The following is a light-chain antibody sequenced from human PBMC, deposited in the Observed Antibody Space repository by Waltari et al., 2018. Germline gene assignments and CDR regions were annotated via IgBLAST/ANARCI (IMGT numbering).Light chain of an antibody. CDR1: QGISRY. J-gene: IGKJ1*01. CDR3: QHHFRLPAT. CDR2: GAS. V-gene: IGKV3-20*01. Sequence: IMLTQSPGTLSLSPGERATLSCRASQGISRYLAWYQQKPGQAPRLLIYGASTRATGIPDRFSGSGSGTDFSLTISGLVPEDSAVYYCQHHFRLPATFGQGTKVEIK.